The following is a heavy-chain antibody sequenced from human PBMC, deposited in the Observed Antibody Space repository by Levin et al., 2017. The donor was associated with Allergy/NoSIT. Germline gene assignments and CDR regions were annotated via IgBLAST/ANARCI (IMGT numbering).Heavy chain of an antibody. V-gene: IGHV3-21*01. J-gene: IGHJ6*02. CDR3: ARDSAVMVYEPRMDV. Sequence: GESLKISCAASGFTFSSYSMNWVRQAPGKGLEWVSSISSSSSYIYYADSVKGRFTISRDNAKNSLYLQMNSLRAEDTAVYYCARDSAVMVYEPRMDVWGQGTTVTVSS. CDR2: ISSSSSYI. D-gene: IGHD2-8*01. CDR1: GFTFSSYS.